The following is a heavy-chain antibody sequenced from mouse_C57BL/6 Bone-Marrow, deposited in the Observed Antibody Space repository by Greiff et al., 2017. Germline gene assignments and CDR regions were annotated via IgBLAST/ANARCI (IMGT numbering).Heavy chain of an antibody. J-gene: IGHJ4*01. D-gene: IGHD6-5*01. Sequence: VQLKESGAELVRPGASVTLSCPASGFNIKDDYMPWVKQRPEQGLEWIGWIDPENGDTEYASKFQGKATITADTSSNTAYLQLSSLTSEDTAVDYCTTGSLYDYAMDYWGQGTSVTVSS. CDR1: GFNIKDDY. V-gene: IGHV14-4*01. CDR2: IDPENGDT. CDR3: TTGSLYDYAMDY.